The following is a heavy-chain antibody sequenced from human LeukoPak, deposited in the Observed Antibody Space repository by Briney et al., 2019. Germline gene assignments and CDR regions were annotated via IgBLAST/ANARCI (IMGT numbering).Heavy chain of an antibody. V-gene: IGHV5-51*01. D-gene: IGHD3-22*01. CDR3: ARWDTSSGRLTFDY. CDR2: IYPCDSET. J-gene: IGHJ4*02. CDR1: GYSCTRYW. Sequence: GKPLHISCKCSGYSCTRYWIGWGRQMPPKSVEWMGRIYPCDSETRYSPSFQGQVTISADKSISTAYLQWSSLKASDTAMYYCARWDTSSGRLTFDYWGQGTLVTVSS.